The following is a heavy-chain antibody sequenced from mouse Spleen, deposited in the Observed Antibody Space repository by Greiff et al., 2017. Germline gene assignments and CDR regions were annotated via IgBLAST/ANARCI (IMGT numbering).Heavy chain of an antibody. Sequence: QVQLQQPGAELVMPGASVKLSCKASGYTFTSYWMHWAKQRPGQGLEWIGEIDPSDSYTNYNQKFKGKATLTVDKSSSTAYMQLSSLTSEDSAVYYCARRLLRSQAWFAYWGQGTLVTVSA. CDR2: IDPSDSYT. D-gene: IGHD1-1*01. J-gene: IGHJ3*01. V-gene: IGHV1-69*01. CDR3: ARRLLRSQAWFAY. CDR1: GYTFTSYW.